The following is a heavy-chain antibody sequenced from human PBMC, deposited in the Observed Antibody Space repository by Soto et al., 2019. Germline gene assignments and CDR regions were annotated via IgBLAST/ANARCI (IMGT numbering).Heavy chain of an antibody. D-gene: IGHD3-3*01. CDR3: ARANTRSGVVIYDPYYGMDV. Sequence: QVQLVQSGAEVKKPGASVKVSCKASGYTFTSYGSSWVRQAPGQGLEWMGWISAYNGNTNYAQKLQGRVTMTTDTSTSTAYMELRSLRYDNTAVYYCARANTRSGVVIYDPYYGMDVWGQGTTVTVSS. J-gene: IGHJ6*02. V-gene: IGHV1-18*01. CDR1: GYTFTSYG. CDR2: ISAYNGNT.